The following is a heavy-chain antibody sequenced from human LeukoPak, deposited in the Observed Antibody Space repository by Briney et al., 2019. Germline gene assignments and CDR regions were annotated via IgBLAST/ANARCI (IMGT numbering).Heavy chain of an antibody. V-gene: IGHV1-18*01. D-gene: IGHD3-22*01. J-gene: IGHJ3*02. Sequence: GASVKVSCKASGYTFTSYGISWVRQAPGQGREGMGWISAYNGNTNYAQKLQGRVTMTTDTSTSTAYMELRSLRSDDTAVYYCARVRYYYDSSGYLGAFDIWGQGTMVTVSS. CDR2: ISAYNGNT. CDR3: ARVRYYYDSSGYLGAFDI. CDR1: GYTFTSYG.